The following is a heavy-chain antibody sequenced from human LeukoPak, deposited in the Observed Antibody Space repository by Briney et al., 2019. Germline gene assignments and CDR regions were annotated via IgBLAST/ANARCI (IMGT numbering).Heavy chain of an antibody. CDR3: ARYCSGGSCYSTRRAFDY. Sequence: GASVKVSCTASGYTFTGYYMHWVPQAPGQGLEWMGGINPNSGGTNYAQKFQGRVTMTRDTSISTAYMELSRLRSDDTAVYYCARYCSGGSCYSTRRAFDYWGQGTLVTVSS. CDR2: INPNSGGT. V-gene: IGHV1-2*02. J-gene: IGHJ4*02. D-gene: IGHD2-15*01. CDR1: GYTFTGYY.